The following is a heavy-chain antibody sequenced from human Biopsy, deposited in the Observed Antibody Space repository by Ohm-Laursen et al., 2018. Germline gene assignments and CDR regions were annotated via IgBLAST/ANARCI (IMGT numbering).Heavy chain of an antibody. J-gene: IGHJ4*02. CDR3: ARGPRGLVVITTTALYFDY. Sequence: ASVSVSCKASGYTFIRYYLHWVRQAPGQGLEWMGRINPKNDNTAYAQKFQGRITMTKDTSTSTVYMDLSSLTFDDSAGYYCARGPRGLVVITTTALYFDYWGQGNLVTVSS. V-gene: IGHV1-46*01. CDR2: INPKNDNT. D-gene: IGHD3-22*01. CDR1: GYTFIRYY.